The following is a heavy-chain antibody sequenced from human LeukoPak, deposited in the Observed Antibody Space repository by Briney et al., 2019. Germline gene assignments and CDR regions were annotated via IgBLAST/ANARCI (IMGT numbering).Heavy chain of an antibody. V-gene: IGHV1-18*01. CDR3: ARDPRRYCSGGSCYSGENWFDP. D-gene: IGHD2-15*01. CDR2: ISAYNGNT. J-gene: IGHJ5*02. Sequence: ASVKVSCKASGYTFTSYGISWVRQAPGQGLEWIGWISAYNGNTNYAQKLQGRVTMTTDTSTSTAYMELRSLRSDDTAVYYCARDPRRYCSGGSCYSGENWFDPWGQGTLVTVSS. CDR1: GYTFTSYG.